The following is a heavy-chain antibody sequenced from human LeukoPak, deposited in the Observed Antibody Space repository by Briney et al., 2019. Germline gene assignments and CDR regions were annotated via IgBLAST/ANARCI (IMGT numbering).Heavy chain of an antibody. CDR1: GDIVSRNSVV. CDR2: TYYESKWYI. CDR3: VRGYYRGGLDV. Sequence: SQTLSLTCAISGDIVSRNSVVWNWVRQSPSRGLEWLGRTYYESKWYIDYAESLKSRMSVNSDTSKNQLSLQLNSVSLEDTAVYYCVRGYYRGGLDVWGQGTTVTVSS. D-gene: IGHD3-22*01. J-gene: IGHJ6*02. V-gene: IGHV6-1*01.